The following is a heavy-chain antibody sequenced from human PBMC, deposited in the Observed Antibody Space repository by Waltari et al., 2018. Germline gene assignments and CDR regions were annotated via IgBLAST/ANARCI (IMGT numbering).Heavy chain of an antibody. J-gene: IGHJ4*02. D-gene: IGHD6-19*01. CDR2: INHSGNP. CDR1: GEWYTINY. CDR3: ARLLIEDSGFGWYSFDY. V-gene: IGHV4-34*01. Sequence: QVQLLQWGAGLLKPSETLSLTCAVSGEWYTINYWSWIRQSPGKGLEWIGEINHSGNPNSNPSLKSRVTISVDTSKKQVYLSLSSVTAADTAVYYCARLLIEDSGFGWYSFDYWGQGSPVIVSS.